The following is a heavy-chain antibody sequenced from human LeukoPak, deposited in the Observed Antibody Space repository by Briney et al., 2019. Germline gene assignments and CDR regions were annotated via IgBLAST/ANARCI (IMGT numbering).Heavy chain of an antibody. V-gene: IGHV3-21*04. J-gene: IGHJ4*02. CDR2: ISFSSNYI. CDR3: AKDRPTVYSSSWLHFLDS. CDR1: GFTFSTYS. D-gene: IGHD6-13*01. Sequence: GGSLRLSCAASGFTFSTYSMNWVRQAPGKGLEWVSSISFSSNYIYYIDSVKGRFTISRDDARNTLFLQMDSLRADDTAVYYCAKDRPTVYSSSWLHFLDSWGQGTLVTVSS.